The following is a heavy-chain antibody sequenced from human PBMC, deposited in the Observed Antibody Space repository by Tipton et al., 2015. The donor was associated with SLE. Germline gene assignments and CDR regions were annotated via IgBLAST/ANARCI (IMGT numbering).Heavy chain of an antibody. Sequence: GSLRLSCAASGFTFSSYWMHWVRQAPGKGLVWISRINTDGSNTNYAASVKGRFTISRNNAKNTLYLQMDSLRAEDTGVYYCVRDRQWLIGDCWGQGTLVTVSS. CDR1: GFTFSSYW. V-gene: IGHV3-74*01. CDR3: VRDRQWLIGDC. CDR2: INTDGSNT. D-gene: IGHD6-19*01. J-gene: IGHJ4*02.